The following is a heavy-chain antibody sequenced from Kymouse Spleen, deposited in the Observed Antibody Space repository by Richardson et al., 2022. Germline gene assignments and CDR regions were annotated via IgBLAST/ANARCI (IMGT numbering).Heavy chain of an antibody. J-gene: IGHJ6*02. CDR3: AKDIGYGSGSYHYYYYGMDV. V-gene: IGHV3-9*01. CDR2: ISWNSGSI. CDR1: GFTFDDYA. Sequence: EVQLVESGGGLVQPGRSLRLSCAASGFTFDDYAMHWVRQAPGKGLEWVSGISWNSGSIGYADSVKGRFTISRDNAKNSLYLQMNSLRAEDTALYYCAKDIGYGSGSYHYYYYGMDVWGQGTTVTVSS. D-gene: IGHD3-10*01.